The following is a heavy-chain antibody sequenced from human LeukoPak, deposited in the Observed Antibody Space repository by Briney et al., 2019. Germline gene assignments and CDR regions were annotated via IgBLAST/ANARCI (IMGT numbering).Heavy chain of an antibody. D-gene: IGHD6-19*01. Sequence: SETLSLTCTVSGGSISSHYWSWIRQPPGKGLEWIGYIYYSGSTNYNPSLKSRVTISVYTSKNQFSLKLSSVTAADTAVYYCARMVSGWKNNYFDYWGQGTLVTVSS. CDR3: ARMVSGWKNNYFDY. CDR1: GGSISSHY. J-gene: IGHJ4*02. V-gene: IGHV4-59*11. CDR2: IYYSGST.